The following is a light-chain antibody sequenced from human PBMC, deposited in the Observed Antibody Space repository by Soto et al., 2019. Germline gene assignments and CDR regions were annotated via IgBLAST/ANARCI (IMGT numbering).Light chain of an antibody. CDR2: SNN. V-gene: IGLV1-44*01. CDR3: AAWDDSLNGYV. CDR1: SSNIGSNT. Sequence: QSVLTQPPSASGTPGQRVTISCSGSSSNIGSNTVNWYQQLPGTAPKLLIYSNNQRPSGVPDRFSGSNSGTSASLAISGLQFEDEADYYCAAWDDSLNGYVFGTGTRSPS. J-gene: IGLJ1*01.